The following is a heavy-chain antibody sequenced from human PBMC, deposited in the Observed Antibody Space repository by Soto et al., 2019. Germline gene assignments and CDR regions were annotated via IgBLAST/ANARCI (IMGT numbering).Heavy chain of an antibody. CDR1: GFTFSSYG. CDR3: AKAAVSRWFGDYYFDY. V-gene: IGHV3-30*18. CDR2: ISYDGSNK. Sequence: GGSLRLSCAASGFTFSSYGMHWVRQAPGKGLEWVAVISYDGSNKYYADSVKGRFTISRDNSKNTLYLQMNSLRAEDTAVYYCAKAAVSRWFGDYYFDYWGQGTLVTV. D-gene: IGHD3-10*01. J-gene: IGHJ4*02.